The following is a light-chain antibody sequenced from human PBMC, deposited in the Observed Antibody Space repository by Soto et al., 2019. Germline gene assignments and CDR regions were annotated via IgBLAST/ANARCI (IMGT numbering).Light chain of an antibody. CDR1: QSISSW. J-gene: IGKJ1*01. V-gene: IGKV1-5*01. Sequence: MTQSPATLAVSPGERATLSCRASQSISSWLAWYQQKPGKAPKLLIYDASSLESGVPSRFSGSGSGTDFTLTISSLQPDDFATYYCQQYNSYSRTFGQGTKVDIK. CDR2: DAS. CDR3: QQYNSYSRT.